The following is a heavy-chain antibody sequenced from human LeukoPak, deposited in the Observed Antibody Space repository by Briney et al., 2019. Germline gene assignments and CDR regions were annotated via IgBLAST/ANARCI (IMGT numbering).Heavy chain of an antibody. CDR3: ARDRVLGSGSSDY. V-gene: IGHV3-74*01. Sequence: GGSLRLSCAASGLPFGDYWMHWVRQAPGKGLVWVSRIRGDGGDTSYADSVKGRFTVSRDNAKNTLYLQMNSLRAEDTAVNFCARDRVLGSGSSDYWGQGTLVTVSS. J-gene: IGHJ4*02. CDR1: GLPFGDYW. CDR2: IRGDGGDT. D-gene: IGHD3-10*01.